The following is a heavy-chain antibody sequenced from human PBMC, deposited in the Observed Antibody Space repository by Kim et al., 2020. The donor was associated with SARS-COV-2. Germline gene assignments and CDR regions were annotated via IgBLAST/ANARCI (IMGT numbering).Heavy chain of an antibody. J-gene: IGHJ5*02. Sequence: SETLSLTCTVSGGSISSGSYYWSWIRQPAGKGLEWIGRIYTSGSTNYNPSLKSRVTISVDTSKNQFSLKLSSVTAADTAGYYCARGRAKLRIAAAGGWFDPWGEGTLVTVSS. V-gene: IGHV4-61*02. CDR1: GGSISSGSYY. D-gene: IGHD6-13*01. CDR2: IYTSGST. CDR3: ARGRAKLRIAAAGGWFDP.